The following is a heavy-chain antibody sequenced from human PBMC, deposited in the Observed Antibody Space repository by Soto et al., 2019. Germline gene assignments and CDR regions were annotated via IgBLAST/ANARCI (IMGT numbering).Heavy chain of an antibody. D-gene: IGHD6-19*01. CDR2: ISYDGSHK. Sequence: QVQLVESGGGVVQPGRSLRLSCAASGFTFSSYGMHWVRQAPGKGLEWVAVISYDGSHKYYADSVKGRFTISRDNSKNTLYLQMSSLRAEDTAVYYCVKDGSSGWPYYSGMDVWGQGTTVTVSS. CDR1: GFTFSSYG. J-gene: IGHJ6*02. CDR3: VKDGSSGWPYYSGMDV. V-gene: IGHV3-30*18.